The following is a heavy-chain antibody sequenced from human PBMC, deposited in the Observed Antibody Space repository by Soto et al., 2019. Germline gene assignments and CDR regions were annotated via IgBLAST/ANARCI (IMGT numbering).Heavy chain of an antibody. D-gene: IGHD3-10*01. CDR1: GGSISSSNYY. V-gene: IGHV4-39*01. CDR3: ARRGSGSYHDY. CDR2: IYYSGST. J-gene: IGHJ4*02. Sequence: QLQLQESGPGLVKPSETLSLTCTVSGGSISSSNYYWGWIRQPPGKGLEWIGTIYYSGSTYYNPSLTRRXTXSXXTSKNQFSLKLSSVTAADTAVYYCARRGSGSYHDYWGQGTLVTVSS.